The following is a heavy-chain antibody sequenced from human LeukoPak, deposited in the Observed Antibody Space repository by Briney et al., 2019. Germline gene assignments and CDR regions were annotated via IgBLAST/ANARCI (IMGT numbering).Heavy chain of an antibody. Sequence: GASVKVSCKVSGYTLTELSMHWMRQAPGKGLEWMGGFDPEDGETIYAQKFQGRVTMTEDTSTDTAYMELSSLRSEDTAVYYCATVKLYYYDSSGYDYWGQGTLVTVSS. J-gene: IGHJ4*02. D-gene: IGHD3-22*01. CDR2: FDPEDGET. V-gene: IGHV1-24*01. CDR1: GYTLTELS. CDR3: ATVKLYYYDSSGYDY.